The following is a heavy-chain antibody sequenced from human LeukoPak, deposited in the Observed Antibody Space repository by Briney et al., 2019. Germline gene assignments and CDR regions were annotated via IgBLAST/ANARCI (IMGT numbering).Heavy chain of an antibody. CDR1: GFTFSSYS. V-gene: IGHV3-21*01. CDR3: AASQGPLGY. CDR2: ISSSSSYI. Sequence: GASLRLSCAASGFTFSSYSMNWVRQAPGKGLEWVSSISSSSSYIYYADSVKGRFTISRDNAKNSLYLQMNSLRAEDTAVYYCAASQGPLGYWGQGTLVTVSS. J-gene: IGHJ4*02.